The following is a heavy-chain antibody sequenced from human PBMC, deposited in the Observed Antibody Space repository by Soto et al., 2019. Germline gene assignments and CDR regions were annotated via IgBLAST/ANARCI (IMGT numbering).Heavy chain of an antibody. CDR1: GGTFSSYT. D-gene: IGHD6-13*01. CDR3: ARVYSSRPYDY. CDR2: IIPILGIA. V-gene: IGHV1-69*02. Sequence: SVKVSCKASGGTFSSYTISWVRQAPGQGLEWMGRIIPILGIANYAQKFQGRVTITADKSTSTAYMELSSLRSEDTAVYYCARVYSSRPYDYWGQGTLVTAPQ. J-gene: IGHJ4*02.